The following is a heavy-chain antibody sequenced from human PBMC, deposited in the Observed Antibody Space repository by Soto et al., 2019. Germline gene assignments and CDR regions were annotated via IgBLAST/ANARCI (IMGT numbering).Heavy chain of an antibody. V-gene: IGHV1-18*01. CDR2: ISAYKGDT. J-gene: IGHJ4*02. Sequence: ASVKVSCKASGYTFTNYGISWVRQAPGQGLEWMGWISAYKGDTNYAQNLRGRVTMTTDTSTNTAYMELRSLRDDDTAVYYCARDLEGSGSYYTDYWGPGTLVTVSS. D-gene: IGHD3-10*01. CDR3: ARDLEGSGSYYTDY. CDR1: GYTFTNYG.